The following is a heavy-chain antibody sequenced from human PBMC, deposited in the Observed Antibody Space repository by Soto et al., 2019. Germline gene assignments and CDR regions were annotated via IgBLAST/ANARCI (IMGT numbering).Heavy chain of an antibody. CDR1: GFTFTNDA. J-gene: IGHJ4*02. V-gene: IGHV3-23*01. Sequence: VQLLESGGGLVQAGGSLRLSCSASGFTFTNDAMNWVRPAPGKGLEWVASIRCSAGTPYYADPARGRFTISRDNSKHTLSLKMNSLRVEDTAVYYCAKDRDYFDYWGQGALVTVSS. CDR3: AKDRDYFDY. CDR2: IRCSAGTP.